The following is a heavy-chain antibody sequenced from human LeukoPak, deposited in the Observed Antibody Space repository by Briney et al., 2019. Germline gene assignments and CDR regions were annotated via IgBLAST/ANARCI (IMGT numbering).Heavy chain of an antibody. D-gene: IGHD3-3*01. CDR2: IRYDGSNK. CDR1: GFTFGSYG. Sequence: PGGSLRLSCAASGFTFGSYGMHWVRQAPGKGLEWVAFIRYDGSNKYYADSVKGRFTISRDNSKNTLYLQMNSLRAEDTAVYYCAKDMRDDYDFSPKVFDYWGQGTLVTVSS. V-gene: IGHV3-30*02. CDR3: AKDMRDDYDFSPKVFDY. J-gene: IGHJ4*02.